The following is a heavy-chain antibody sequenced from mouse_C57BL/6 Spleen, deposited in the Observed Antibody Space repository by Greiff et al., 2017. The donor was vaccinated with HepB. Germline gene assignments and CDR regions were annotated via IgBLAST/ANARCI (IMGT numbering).Heavy chain of an antibody. Sequence: QVQLQQSGPELVKPGASVKISCKASGYAFSSSWMNWVKQRPGKGLEWIGRIYPGDGDTNYNGKFKGKATLTADKSSSTAYMQLSSLTSEDSAVYFCARGGTTVVAYYFDYWGQGTTLTVSS. D-gene: IGHD1-1*01. CDR3: ARGGTTVVAYYFDY. CDR2: IYPGDGDT. V-gene: IGHV1-82*01. J-gene: IGHJ2*01. CDR1: GYAFSSSW.